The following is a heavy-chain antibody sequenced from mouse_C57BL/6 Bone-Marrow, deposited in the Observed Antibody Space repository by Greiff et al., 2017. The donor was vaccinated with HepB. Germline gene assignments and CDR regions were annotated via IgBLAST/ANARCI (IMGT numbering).Heavy chain of an antibody. CDR1: GYTFTSYW. CDR2: IYPGSGST. J-gene: IGHJ4*01. CDR3: ARRPYGYEFHYYAMDY. D-gene: IGHD2-2*01. V-gene: IGHV1-55*01. Sequence: QVQLQQPGAELVKPGASVKMSCKASGYTFTSYWITWVKQRPGQGLEWIGDIYPGSGSTNYNEKFKSKATLTVDTSSSTAYMQLSSLTSEDSAVYYCARRPYGYEFHYYAMDYWGQGTSVTVSS.